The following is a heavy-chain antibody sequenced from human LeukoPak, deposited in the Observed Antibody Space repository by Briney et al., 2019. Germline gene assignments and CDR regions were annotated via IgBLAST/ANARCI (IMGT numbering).Heavy chain of an antibody. V-gene: IGHV1-8*01. Sequence: GASVKVSSKTSGYTFTSYDINWVRQATGQGLEWMGWMNPNSGNTGYAQKFQGRVTMTRNTSISTAYMELSSLRSEDTAVYFCTRGVMKGSGKTFDYWGQGTLVTVSS. J-gene: IGHJ4*02. CDR1: GYTFTSYD. CDR3: TRGVMKGSGKTFDY. D-gene: IGHD3-10*01. CDR2: MNPNSGNT.